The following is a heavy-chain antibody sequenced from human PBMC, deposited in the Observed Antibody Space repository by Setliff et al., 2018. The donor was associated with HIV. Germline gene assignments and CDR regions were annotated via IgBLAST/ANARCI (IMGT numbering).Heavy chain of an antibody. CDR3: ARDYNYASGTYNWFDP. V-gene: IGHV7-4-1*02. CDR1: GGSFNTYA. Sequence: ASVKVSCKSSGGSFNTYAINWVRQAPGQGLEWMGGINANTGNPRYAPGFTGRFVFSLDTSATTAHLQINGLKTDDTAVYYCARDYNYASGTYNWFDPWGQGTLVTVSS. J-gene: IGHJ5*02. D-gene: IGHD3-10*01. CDR2: INANTGNP.